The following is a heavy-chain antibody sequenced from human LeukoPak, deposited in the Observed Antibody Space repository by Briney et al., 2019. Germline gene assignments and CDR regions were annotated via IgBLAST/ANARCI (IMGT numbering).Heavy chain of an antibody. V-gene: IGHV3-7*01. D-gene: IGHD2-2*01. Sequence: GGSLRLSCAASGFTFRSYRMSWLRQAPGKGPEWVANIRQDGNEKYYMDSVKGRFTISRDNAKKSLYLQMNSLRANDTAMYYCARDFSAQVPVTIHDNWFDPWGQGTLVIVSS. CDR1: GFTFRSYR. CDR2: IRQDGNEK. CDR3: ARDFSAQVPVTIHDNWFDP. J-gene: IGHJ5*02.